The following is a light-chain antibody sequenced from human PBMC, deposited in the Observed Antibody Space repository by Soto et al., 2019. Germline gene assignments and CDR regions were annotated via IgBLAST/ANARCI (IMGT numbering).Light chain of an antibody. CDR3: QSYDSSLSVLYV. V-gene: IGLV1-40*01. Sequence: QSVLTQPPSLSGAPGQRVTISCTGSSSNIGAGYDVHWYQHLPGTAPKLLIYGNSNRPSGVPDRFSGSKSGTSASLAITGLQAEDEADYYCQSYDSSLSVLYVFGTGTKVTVL. CDR2: GNS. CDR1: SSNIGAGYD. J-gene: IGLJ1*01.